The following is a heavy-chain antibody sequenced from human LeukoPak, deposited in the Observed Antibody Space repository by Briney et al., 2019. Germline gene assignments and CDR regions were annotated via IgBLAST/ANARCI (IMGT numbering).Heavy chain of an antibody. Sequence: SETVSLTCAVYGGSFSGYYWSWIRQPPGKGLEWIGEINHRGSTNYNPSLKSRVTISVDTSKNQFSLKLSSVTAADTAVYYCARGSQYYYDSSGYYSHDYWGQGTLVTVSS. CDR3: ARGSQYYYDSSGYYSHDY. V-gene: IGHV4-34*01. J-gene: IGHJ4*02. CDR1: GGSFSGYY. CDR2: INHRGST. D-gene: IGHD3-22*01.